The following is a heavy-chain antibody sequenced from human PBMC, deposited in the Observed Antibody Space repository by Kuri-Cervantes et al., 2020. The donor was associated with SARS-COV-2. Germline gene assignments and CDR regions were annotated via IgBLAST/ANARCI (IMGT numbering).Heavy chain of an antibody. CDR3: AKEAVRGDGFFDY. V-gene: IGHV3-30*02. CDR2: IRYDGSNK. CDR1: GFTFSSYG. J-gene: IGHJ4*02. D-gene: IGHD5-24*01. Sequence: GGSLRLSCAASGFTFSSYGMHWVRQAPGKGLEWVAFIRYDGSNKYYADSVKGRFTISRDNARNSLDLLLKSLRVEDTAVYYCAKEAVRGDGFFDYWGQGTLVTVSS.